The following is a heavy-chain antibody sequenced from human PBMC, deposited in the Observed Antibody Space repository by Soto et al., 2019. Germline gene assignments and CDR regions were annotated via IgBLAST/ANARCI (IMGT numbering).Heavy chain of an antibody. V-gene: IGHV5-10-1*01. J-gene: IGHJ5*02. CDR3: AGPKSYGDYVGDWFDP. D-gene: IGHD4-17*01. CDR1: GYSFTSYW. Sequence: EVQLVQSGAEVKKPGESLRISCKGSGYSFTSYWISWVRQMPGKGLEWMGRIDPSDSYTNYSPSCQGHVTNSADKSISTAPMQWSGLKASDTAMYDCAGPKSYGDYVGDWFDPWGQGTLVTVSS. CDR2: IDPSDSYT.